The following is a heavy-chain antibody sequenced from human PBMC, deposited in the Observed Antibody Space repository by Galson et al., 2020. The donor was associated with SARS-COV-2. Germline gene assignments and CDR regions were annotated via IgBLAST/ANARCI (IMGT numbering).Heavy chain of an antibody. D-gene: IGHD3-3*01. Sequence: SETLSLTCTVSGGSISSYYWSWIRQPPGKGLEWIGYIYYSGSTNYNPSLKSRVTISVDTSKNQFSLKLSSVTAADTAVYYCARSSDFWSGPYNWFDPWGQGTLVTVSS. CDR3: ARSSDFWSGPYNWFDP. CDR1: GGSISSYY. J-gene: IGHJ5*02. CDR2: IYYSGST. V-gene: IGHV4-59*01.